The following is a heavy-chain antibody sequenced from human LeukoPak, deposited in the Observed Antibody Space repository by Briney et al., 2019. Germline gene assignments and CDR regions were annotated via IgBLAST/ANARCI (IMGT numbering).Heavy chain of an antibody. CDR2: INPNSGGT. Sequence: ASVKVSCKASGYTFTSYGISWVRQAPGQGLEWMGWINPNSGGTNYAQKFQGRVTMTRDTSISTAYMELSRLRSDDTAVYYCARDHSGYDSLDYWGQGTLVTVSS. J-gene: IGHJ4*02. CDR1: GYTFTSYG. V-gene: IGHV1-2*02. D-gene: IGHD5-12*01. CDR3: ARDHSGYDSLDY.